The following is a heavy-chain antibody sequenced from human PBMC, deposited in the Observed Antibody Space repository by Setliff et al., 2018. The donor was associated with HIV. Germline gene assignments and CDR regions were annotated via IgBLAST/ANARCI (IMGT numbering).Heavy chain of an antibody. CDR3: ATLYNFWSGVVDY. CDR2: FYHSGST. J-gene: IGHJ4*02. CDR1: GGSINSSSYY. V-gene: IGHV4-39*07. D-gene: IGHD3-3*01. Sequence: ASETLSLTCDVSGGSINSSSYYWGWIRQPTGKGLEWIGTFYHSGSTYYNPSLKSRVTISADTSKNQFSLILSSVTAADTSVYFCATLYNFWSGVVDYWGQGTLVTVSS.